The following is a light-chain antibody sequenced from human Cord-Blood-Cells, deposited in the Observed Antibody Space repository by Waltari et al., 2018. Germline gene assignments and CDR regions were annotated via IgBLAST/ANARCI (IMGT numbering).Light chain of an antibody. V-gene: IGKV1-8*01. CDR2: SAS. CDR1: QGISSY. CDR3: QQYYSYPWT. J-gene: IGKJ1*01. Sequence: ATRMTQSPSSRSASTGDRVTITCRASQGISSYLAWYQQKPGKAPKLLIYSASALQSGVPSRFSGSGSGTDCTLTISCLQSKDFATYYCQQYYSYPWTFGQGTQVDI.